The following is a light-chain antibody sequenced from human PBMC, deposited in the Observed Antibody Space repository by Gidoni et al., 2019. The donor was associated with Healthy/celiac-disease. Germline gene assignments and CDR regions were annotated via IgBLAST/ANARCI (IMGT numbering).Light chain of an antibody. V-gene: IGLV2-23*02. CDR3: CSYAGSSTLV. J-gene: IGLJ2*01. CDR2: EVS. Sequence: QSALTQPASVSGSPGQSITISCTGTSSDVGSYKLVSWYQQHPGKAPKLMIYEVSKRPSGVSNRFSGSTSGNTASLTISGLQAEDEADYYCCSYAGSSTLVFGGGTKLTVL. CDR1: SSDVGSYKL.